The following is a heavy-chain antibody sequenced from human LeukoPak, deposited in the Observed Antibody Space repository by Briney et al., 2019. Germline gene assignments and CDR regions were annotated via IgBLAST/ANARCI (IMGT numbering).Heavy chain of an antibody. D-gene: IGHD3-10*01. CDR2: IMTSGSTI. CDR1: GFSFSDHY. CDR3: ARGHYGLDV. Sequence: GGSLRLSCAASGFSFSDHYMSWIRQAPGKGLEWVSYIMTSGSTIYYADSVKGRFTISRDNAKNSLYLQMNSLRAEDTAVYYCARGHYGLDVWGQGTTVTVSS. V-gene: IGHV3-11*01. J-gene: IGHJ6*02.